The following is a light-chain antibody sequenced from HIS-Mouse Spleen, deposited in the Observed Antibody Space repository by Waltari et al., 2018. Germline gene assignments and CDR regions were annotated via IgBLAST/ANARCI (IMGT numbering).Light chain of an antibody. CDR2: DAS. V-gene: IGKV3-11*01. J-gene: IGKJ2*01. CDR3: QQRSNWPYT. CDR1: QSVSSY. Sequence: DIVLTQSPATLSLSPGERATLSCRASQSVSSYLAWYQQKPGQAPRLLIYDASNRATAIPARFSGSGSGTDFTLTISSLEPEDFAVYYCQQRSNWPYTFGQGTKLEIK.